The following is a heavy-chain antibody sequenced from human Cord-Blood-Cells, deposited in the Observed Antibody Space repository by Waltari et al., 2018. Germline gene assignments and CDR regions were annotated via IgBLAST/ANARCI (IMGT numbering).Heavy chain of an antibody. CDR1: GGSISSSSYY. D-gene: IGHD3-3*01. V-gene: IGHV4-39*01. CDR3: ARHTGGYDFWSGYYAFDI. Sequence: QLQLQESGPGLVKPSETLSLTCTVSGGSISSSSYYWGWIRQPPGRGLEWIGSIYYSGSTFYNPSLKRRVTISVDTSKNQFSLKLSSVTAADTAVYYCARHTGGYDFWSGYYAFDIWGQGTMVTVSS. J-gene: IGHJ3*02. CDR2: IYYSGST.